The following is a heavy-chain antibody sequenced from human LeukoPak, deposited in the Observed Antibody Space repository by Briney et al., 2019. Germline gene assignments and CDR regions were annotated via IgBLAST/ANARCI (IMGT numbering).Heavy chain of an antibody. V-gene: IGHV5-51*01. D-gene: IGHD3-3*01. J-gene: IGHJ4*02. CDR3: ARQNDFRLDY. Sequence: GASLRISCKGSGYTFSSYWIGWVRQMPGKGLEWMGIIYPGDSDTRYSPSLQGQVTISLDTSIGTAYLQWSSLKASDTAIYYCARQNDFRLDYWGQGTLVTVSS. CDR1: GYTFSSYW. CDR2: IYPGDSDT.